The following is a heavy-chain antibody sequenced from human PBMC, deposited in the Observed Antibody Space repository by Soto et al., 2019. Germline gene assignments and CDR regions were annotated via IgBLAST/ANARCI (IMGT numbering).Heavy chain of an antibody. V-gene: IGHV3-23*01. CDR1: GVTFSKYA. Sequence: EVQLLESGGGLVQPGGYLRLSCAVSGVTFSKYAMSWVRQPPGKGPEWVSAITGSGGLTYYADSVKGRFTISRDNSKNILFLQMNRLRDEATATYYCSKGDYGGNSPYWYFDFWGRGTLVIVSS. CDR3: SKGDYGGNSPYWYFDF. CDR2: ITGSGGLT. J-gene: IGHJ2*01. D-gene: IGHD4-17*01.